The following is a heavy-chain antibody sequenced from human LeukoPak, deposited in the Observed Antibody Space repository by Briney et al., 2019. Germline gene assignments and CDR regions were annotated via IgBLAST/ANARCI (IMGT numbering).Heavy chain of an antibody. V-gene: IGHV3-20*04. Sequence: GGSLRLSCAASGFTFDDYGMSWVRQAPGKGLEWVSGINWNGGSTGYADSVKGRFTISRDNAKNSLYLQMNSLRAEDTAVYYCAKDDPLYGSGTLPLFLGYYYGMDVWGQGTTVTVSS. CDR2: INWNGGST. D-gene: IGHD3-10*01. J-gene: IGHJ6*02. CDR3: AKDDPLYGSGTLPLFLGYYYGMDV. CDR1: GFTFDDYG.